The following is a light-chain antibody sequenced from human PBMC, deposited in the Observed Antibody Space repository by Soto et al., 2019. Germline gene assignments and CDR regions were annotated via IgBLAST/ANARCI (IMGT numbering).Light chain of an antibody. CDR1: QTMSTW. V-gene: IGKV1D-16*01. CDR2: GAS. Sequence: DIQMTQSRSSMSASVGDRVTITCRASQTMSTWLAWYLQKPGKAPKSLIYGASTLQSGVPSRFSGSGSGTEFTLTISSLQPEDFGTYYCQQYNSYPITFGQGTRLEIK. CDR3: QQYNSYPIT. J-gene: IGKJ5*01.